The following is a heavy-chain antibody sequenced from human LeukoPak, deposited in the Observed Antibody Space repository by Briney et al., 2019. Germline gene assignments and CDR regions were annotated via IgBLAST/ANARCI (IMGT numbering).Heavy chain of an antibody. V-gene: IGHV1-2*06. Sequence: GASVKVSCKASGYTFTGYYIHWVRQAPGQGLEWMGRINPNSGDPNYAQTFQGRVTMTRDTSISTAYMELSRLRSDDTAVYYCARRDSDYWGQGTLVTVSS. CDR2: INPNSGDP. J-gene: IGHJ4*02. CDR1: GYTFTGYY. CDR3: ARRDSDY.